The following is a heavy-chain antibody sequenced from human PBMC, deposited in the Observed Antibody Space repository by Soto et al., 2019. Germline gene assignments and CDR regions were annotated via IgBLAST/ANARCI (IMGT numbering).Heavy chain of an antibody. CDR1: GGSISSYY. CDR2: IYYSGST. V-gene: IGHV4-59*01. CDR3: ARGASSIGEYYYYGMDV. Sequence: SETLSLTCTVSGGSISSYYWSWIRQPPGKGLEWIGYIYYSGSTNYNPSLKSRATISVDTSKNQFSLKLSSVTAADTAVYYCARGASSIGEYYYYGMDVWGQGTKVTVSS. D-gene: IGHD1-26*01. J-gene: IGHJ6*02.